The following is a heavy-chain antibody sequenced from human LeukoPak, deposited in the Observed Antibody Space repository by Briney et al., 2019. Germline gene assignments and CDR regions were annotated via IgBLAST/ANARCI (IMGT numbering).Heavy chain of an antibody. Sequence: PGGSLRLSCAASGFTFCSYWMTWVRQAPGKGLEWVANIKQDGSQKYYVDSVKGRFTISRDNAKNSLYLQMNSLRAEDTAVYYCAREGARGDFDIWGQGTMLTVSS. CDR3: AREGARGDFDI. CDR1: GFTFCSYW. J-gene: IGHJ3*02. CDR2: IKQDGSQK. V-gene: IGHV3-7*01. D-gene: IGHD2-21*01.